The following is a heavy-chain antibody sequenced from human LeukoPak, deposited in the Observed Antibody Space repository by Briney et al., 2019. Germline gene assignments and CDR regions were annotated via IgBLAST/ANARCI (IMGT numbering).Heavy chain of an antibody. CDR3: ARNGMTDSPYYYYGMDV. CDR1: GGTFSSYA. V-gene: IGHV1-69*13. J-gene: IGHJ6*04. Sequence: SVKVSCKASGGTFSSYAISWVRQAPGQGLEWMGGIIPIFGTANYAQKFQGRVTITADESTSTAYMELSRLRSEDTAVYYCARNGMTDSPYYYYGMDVWGKGTTVTVSS. CDR2: IIPIFGTA. D-gene: IGHD1-26*01.